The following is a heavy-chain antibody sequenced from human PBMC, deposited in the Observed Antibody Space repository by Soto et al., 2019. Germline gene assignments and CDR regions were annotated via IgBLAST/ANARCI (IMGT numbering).Heavy chain of an antibody. CDR3: ARPAAGLSNNVLPTEIFPH. J-gene: IGHJ1*01. D-gene: IGHD1-20*01. CDR2: IIPILGIP. V-gene: IGHV1-69*02. Sequence: QVQLVQSGAEVKKPGSSVKVSCQASGGTFNSYTITWVRQAPGQGLEWMGRIIPILGIPKYAKTFQGRVTITADKSASTIYSEPTSLASEDTSVSQCARPAAGLSNNVLPTEIFPHWGQGALV. CDR1: GGTFNSYT.